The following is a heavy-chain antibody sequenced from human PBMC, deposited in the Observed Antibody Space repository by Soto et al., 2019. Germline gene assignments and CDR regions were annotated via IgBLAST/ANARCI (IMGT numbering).Heavy chain of an antibody. CDR3: ASGRGTENY. D-gene: IGHD3-10*01. CDR1: GGSFSGSF. V-gene: IGHV4-34*01. Sequence: QVQLHQWGAGLLKPSETLSLTCGVYGGSFSGSFWSWIRQPPGKGLEWLGEINDSGGTHYNPSLKXRXSXXVDTSKNQFSLNLRSVTAADTAVYYCASGRGTENYWGQGTLVTVSS. CDR2: INDSGGT. J-gene: IGHJ4*02.